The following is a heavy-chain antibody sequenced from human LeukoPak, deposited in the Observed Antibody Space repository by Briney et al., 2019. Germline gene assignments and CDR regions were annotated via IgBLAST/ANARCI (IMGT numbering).Heavy chain of an antibody. CDR1: GFTFSSYW. Sequence: PGGSLRLSCAASGFTFSSYWMSWVRQAPGKGLEWVANIKQDGSEKYYVDSVKGRFTISREDAKNSLYLQMNSLRAGDTAAYYCARGDPGYFYMDVWGKGTTVTVSS. CDR2: IKQDGSEK. J-gene: IGHJ6*03. D-gene: IGHD2-21*02. CDR3: ARGDPGYFYMDV. V-gene: IGHV3-7*01.